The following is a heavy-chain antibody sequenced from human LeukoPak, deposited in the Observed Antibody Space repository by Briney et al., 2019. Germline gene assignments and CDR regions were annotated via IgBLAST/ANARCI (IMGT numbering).Heavy chain of an antibody. CDR3: AKTRNGHYGIDY. CDR2: ISWNSGSI. D-gene: IGHD4-17*01. V-gene: IGHV3-9*03. CDR1: GFNFDDYA. J-gene: IGHJ4*02. Sequence: PGGSLRLSCAASGFNFDDYAMHWVRQAPGKGLEWVSGISWNSGSIGYADSAKGRFTISRDNAKNSLYLQMSSLTAEDMALYYCAKTRNGHYGIDYWGQGTPVTVSS.